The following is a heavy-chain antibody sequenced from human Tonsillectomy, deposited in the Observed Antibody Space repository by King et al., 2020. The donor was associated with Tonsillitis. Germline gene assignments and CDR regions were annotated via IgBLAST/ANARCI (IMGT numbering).Heavy chain of an antibody. CDR1: GFTFSLSV. J-gene: IGHJ2*01. CDR3: AKDKSGGDPLYFDL. V-gene: IGHV3-30*18. CDR2: ISYDGGKT. D-gene: IGHD2-21*02. Sequence: VQLVESGGGVVQPGRSLRLSCATSGFTFSLSVMHWVRQAPGKGLEWVAVISYDGGKTYYADSVKGRFTISRDNSKNTLSLQMNSLRAEDTAVYYCAKDKSGGDPLYFDLWGRGTLVTGSS.